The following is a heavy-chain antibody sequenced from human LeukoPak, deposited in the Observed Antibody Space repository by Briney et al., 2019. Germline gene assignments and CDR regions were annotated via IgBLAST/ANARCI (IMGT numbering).Heavy chain of an antibody. CDR3: ARRGLHDY. Sequence: GGSLRLSCVASGFTYSDYWMSWVRQGPGKGLEWVATIKGDGSVKNYVDSVKGRFTISRDNAKNSVFLQMDSLRVEDTALYYCARRGLHDYWGQGTLVTVSS. D-gene: IGHD5/OR15-5a*01. J-gene: IGHJ4*02. CDR2: IKGDGSVK. CDR1: GFTYSDYW. V-gene: IGHV3-7*03.